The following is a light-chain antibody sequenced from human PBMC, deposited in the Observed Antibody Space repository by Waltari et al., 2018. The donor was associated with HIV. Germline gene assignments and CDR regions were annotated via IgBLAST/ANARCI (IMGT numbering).Light chain of an antibody. CDR2: RNK. J-gene: IGLJ3*02. Sequence: QSVLTQPPSASGTTGQRVTISCSGSSYNIGSNYVYWYQQLPGTAPKLLIYRNKQRPSGVPDRFSGSKSVTSASLAISVLRSEDEAEYYCAALDDSLSGWVFGGGTKLTVL. CDR3: AALDDSLSGWV. CDR1: SYNIGSNY. V-gene: IGLV1-47*01.